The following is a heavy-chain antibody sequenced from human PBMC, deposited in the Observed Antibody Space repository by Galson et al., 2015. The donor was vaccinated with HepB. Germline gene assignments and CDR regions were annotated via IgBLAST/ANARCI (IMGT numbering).Heavy chain of an antibody. Sequence: ETLSLTCTVSGGSISSSSYYWGWIRQPPGKGLEWIGSIYYSGSTYYNPSLKSRVTISVDTSKNQFSLKLSSVTAADTAVYYCASCDSSKKTFDYWGQGTLVTVSS. CDR2: IYYSGST. J-gene: IGHJ4*02. V-gene: IGHV4-39*01. CDR1: GGSISSSSYY. D-gene: IGHD3-22*01. CDR3: ASCDSSKKTFDY.